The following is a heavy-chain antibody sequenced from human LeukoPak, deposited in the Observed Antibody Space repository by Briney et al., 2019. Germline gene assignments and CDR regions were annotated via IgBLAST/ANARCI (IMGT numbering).Heavy chain of an antibody. J-gene: IGHJ4*02. CDR3: AKAPAPGDY. CDR2: ISYDGSNK. Sequence: PGGSLRLSCAASGFTFRSYGMHWVRQAPGKGLEWVAVISYDGSNKYYADSVKGRFTISRDNSKNTLYLQMNSLRAEDTAVYYCAKAPAPGDYWGQGTLVTVSS. V-gene: IGHV3-30*18. CDR1: GFTFRSYG.